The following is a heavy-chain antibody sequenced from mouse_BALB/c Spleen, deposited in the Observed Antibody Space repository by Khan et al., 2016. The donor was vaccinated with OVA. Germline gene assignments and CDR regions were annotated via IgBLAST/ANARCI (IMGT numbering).Heavy chain of an antibody. V-gene: IGHV1-31*01. Sequence: VQLQQSGPELMKPGASVKISCKASGYSFTSYYIHWVKQSLGKTLEWIGYIDPFNGGSTYNQKFKGKATLTVDESSSTAYIHLSSLTSEDSAVYYGTRHGSTSWFAYWGQGTLVTVSA. CDR3: TRHGSTSWFAY. J-gene: IGHJ3*01. CDR1: GYSFTSYY. D-gene: IGHD1-1*01. CDR2: IDPFNGGS.